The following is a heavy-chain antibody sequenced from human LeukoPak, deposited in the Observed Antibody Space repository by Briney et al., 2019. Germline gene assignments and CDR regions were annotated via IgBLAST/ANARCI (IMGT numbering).Heavy chain of an antibody. J-gene: IGHJ5*02. V-gene: IGHV4-31*03. CDR2: IYYSGST. D-gene: IGHD3-22*01. CDR3: ARALITMIVVGTFDP. CDR1: GGSISSGGYY. Sequence: TSETLSLTCTVSGGSISSGGYYWSWIRQHPGKGLEWIGYIYYSGSTYYNPSLKSRVTITVDTSKNQFSLKLSSVTAADTAVYYCARALITMIVVGTFDPWGQGTLVTVSS.